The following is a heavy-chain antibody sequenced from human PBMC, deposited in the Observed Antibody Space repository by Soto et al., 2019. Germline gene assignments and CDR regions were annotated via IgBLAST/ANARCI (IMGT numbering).Heavy chain of an antibody. V-gene: IGHV1-69*13. D-gene: IGHD6-6*01. J-gene: IGHJ6*02. Sequence: SVKVSCKASGGTFSSYAISWVRQAPGQGLEWMGGIIPIFGTANYAQKFQGRVTITADESTSTAYMELSSLRSEDTAVYYCATGEIAARPFYYYGMDVWGQGTTVTVSS. CDR2: IIPIFGTA. CDR3: ATGEIAARPFYYYGMDV. CDR1: GGTFSSYA.